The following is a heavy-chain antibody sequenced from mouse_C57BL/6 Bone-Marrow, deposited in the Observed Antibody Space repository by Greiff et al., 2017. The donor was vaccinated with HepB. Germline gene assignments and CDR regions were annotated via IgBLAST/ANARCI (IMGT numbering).Heavy chain of an antibody. CDR1: GYTFTSYW. Sequence: QVQLQQSGAELVKPGASVKMSCKASGYTFTSYWITWVKQRPGQGLEWIGDIYPGSGSTNYNEKFKSKATLTVDTSSSTAYMQLSSLTSEDSAVYYCARSPLTTVRDYWGQGTTLTVSS. CDR2: IYPGSGST. CDR3: ARSPLTTVRDY. J-gene: IGHJ2*01. V-gene: IGHV1-55*01. D-gene: IGHD1-1*01.